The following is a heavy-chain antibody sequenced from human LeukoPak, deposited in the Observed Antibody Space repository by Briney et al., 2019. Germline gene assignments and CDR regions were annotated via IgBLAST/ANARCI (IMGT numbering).Heavy chain of an antibody. CDR3: ARGPYYYGSGSYYWNYFDY. J-gene: IGHJ4*02. V-gene: IGHV1-69*06. CDR1: GGTFSSYA. Sequence: GASVKVSCKASGGTFSSYAISWVRQAPGQGLEWMGGIIPIFGTANYAQKFQGRVTITADKSTSTAYMELSSLRSEDTAVYYCARGPYYYGSGSYYWNYFDYWGQGTLVTVS. D-gene: IGHD3-10*01. CDR2: IIPIFGTA.